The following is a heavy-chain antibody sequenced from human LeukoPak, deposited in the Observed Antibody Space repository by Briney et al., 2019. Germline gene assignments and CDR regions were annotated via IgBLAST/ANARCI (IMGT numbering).Heavy chain of an antibody. D-gene: IGHD1-14*01. J-gene: IGHJ3*02. CDR1: GFTFSSYA. CDR2: ISYDGSNK. CDR3: ASTGGWGAFDI. V-gene: IGHV3-30-3*01. Sequence: GGSLRLSCAASGFTFSSYAMHWVRQAPGKGLEWVAVISYDGSNKYYADSVKGRFTISRDNSKNTLYLQMNSLRAEDTAVYYCASTGGWGAFDIWGQGTMVTVSS.